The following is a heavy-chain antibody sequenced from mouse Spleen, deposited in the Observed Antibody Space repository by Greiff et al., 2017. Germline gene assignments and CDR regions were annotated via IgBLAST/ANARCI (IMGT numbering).Heavy chain of an antibody. CDR2: ISSGGGNT. Sequence: EVQGVESGGGLVKLGGSLKLSCAASGFTFSSYAMSWVRQTPEKRLEWVATISSGGGNTYYPDSVKGRFTISRDNAKNTLYLQMSSLKSEDTAMYYCARVYYDYDGAMDYWGQGTSVTVSS. CDR3: ARVYYDYDGAMDY. V-gene: IGHV5-9-3*01. J-gene: IGHJ4*01. CDR1: GFTFSSYA. D-gene: IGHD2-4*01.